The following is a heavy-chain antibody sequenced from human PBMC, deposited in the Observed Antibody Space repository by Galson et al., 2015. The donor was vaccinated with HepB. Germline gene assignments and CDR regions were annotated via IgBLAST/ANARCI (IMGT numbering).Heavy chain of an antibody. Sequence: LSLTCTVSGDSISSSNYYWDWIRQPPGKGLEWIGTIYYSGSTYNNPSLKSRVTISIDTSKNQFSLKLSSVTAADTAVYYCARCNPPGMHYFDSGGYPDYWGQGTLVTVSS. CDR2: IYYSGST. D-gene: IGHD3-22*01. CDR1: GDSISSSNYY. J-gene: IGHJ4*02. CDR3: ARCNPPGMHYFDSGGYPDY. V-gene: IGHV4-39*07.